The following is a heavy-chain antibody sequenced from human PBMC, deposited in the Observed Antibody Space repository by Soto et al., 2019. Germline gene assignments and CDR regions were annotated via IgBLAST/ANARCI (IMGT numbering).Heavy chain of an antibody. CDR2: INHSGST. J-gene: IGHJ4*02. Sequence: QVQLQQWGAGLLKPSETLSLTCAVYGGSFSGYYWSWIRQPPGKGLEWIGEINHSGSTNYNPSLKSQVTISVDTSKNQFSLKLSSVTAADTAVYYCARGQAARPVKFDYWGQGTLVTVSS. D-gene: IGHD6-6*01. CDR3: ARGQAARPVKFDY. V-gene: IGHV4-34*01. CDR1: GGSFSGYY.